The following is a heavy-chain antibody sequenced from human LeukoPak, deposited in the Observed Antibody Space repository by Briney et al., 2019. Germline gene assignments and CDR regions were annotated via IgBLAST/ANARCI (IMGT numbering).Heavy chain of an antibody. CDR3: ARMRIVLMVYANWYFDL. V-gene: IGHV3-7*01. CDR1: GFTFSSYW. Sequence: GGSLRLSCAASGFTFSSYWMSWVRQAPGKGLEWVANIKQDGSEKYYVDSVKGRFTISRDNAKNSLYLQMNSLRAEDTAVYYCARMRIVLMVYANWYFDLWGRGTLVTVSS. CDR2: IKQDGSEK. D-gene: IGHD2-8*01. J-gene: IGHJ2*01.